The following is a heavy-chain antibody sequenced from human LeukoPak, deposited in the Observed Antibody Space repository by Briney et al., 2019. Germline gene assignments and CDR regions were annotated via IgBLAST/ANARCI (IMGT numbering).Heavy chain of an antibody. V-gene: IGHV3-48*01. J-gene: IGHJ3*02. D-gene: IGHD2-2*01. CDR2: ISSSSSTI. Sequence: GGSLRLSCAASGFTFSSYAMHWVRQAPGKGLEWVSYISSSSSTIYYADSVKGRFTISRDNAKNSLYLQMNSLRAEDTAVYYCASRYCSSTSCYPRDAFDIWGQGTMVTVSS. CDR1: GFTFSSYA. CDR3: ASRYCSSTSCYPRDAFDI.